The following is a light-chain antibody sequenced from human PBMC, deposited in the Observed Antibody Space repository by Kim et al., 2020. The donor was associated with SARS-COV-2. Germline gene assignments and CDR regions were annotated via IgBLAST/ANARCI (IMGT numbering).Light chain of an antibody. J-gene: IGKJ1*01. CDR1: QTISSSW. CDR3: QHYYSYTWT. Sequence: SVGDRVTITCRASQTISSSWLAWYQQKPGKAPKLLLYKASSLQSGVPSRFSGSGSGTEFTLTISSLQPDDFATYYCQHYYSYTWTFGQGTKVDIK. CDR2: KAS. V-gene: IGKV1-5*03.